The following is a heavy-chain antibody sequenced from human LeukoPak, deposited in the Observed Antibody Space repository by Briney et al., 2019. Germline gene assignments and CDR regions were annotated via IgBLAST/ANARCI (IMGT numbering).Heavy chain of an antibody. CDR3: AKDLSMWMSVAGYFDY. D-gene: IGHD6-19*01. V-gene: IGHV3-23*01. Sequence: QAGGTLRLSCAASGFTFSSYGMSWVRQAPGKGLEWVSGFTGSGASTYYADSVKGRFIISRDNSKNTLYLRMNSLRAEDTAVYYCAKDLSMWMSVAGYFDYWGQGTLVTVSS. CDR2: FTGSGAST. CDR1: GFTFSSYG. J-gene: IGHJ4*02.